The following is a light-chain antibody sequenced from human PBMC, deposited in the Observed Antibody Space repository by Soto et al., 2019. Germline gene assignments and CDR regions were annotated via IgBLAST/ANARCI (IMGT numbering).Light chain of an antibody. CDR3: QHYGSSHPYT. CDR1: QSVSSNY. V-gene: IGKV3-20*01. J-gene: IGKJ2*01. CDR2: GAS. Sequence: EIVLTQSPGTLSLSPGERATLSCRASQSVSSNYLAWYQQKPGQAPRLLIYGASSRATGIPDRFSGSGSGTDFTLTISILEHDDGAYYYCQHYGSSHPYTFGQGTKLEIK.